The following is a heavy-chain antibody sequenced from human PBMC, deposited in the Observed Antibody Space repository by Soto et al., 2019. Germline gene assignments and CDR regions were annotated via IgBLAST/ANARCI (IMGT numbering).Heavy chain of an antibody. V-gene: IGHV5-10-1*01. Sequence: GESLKISCKGSGYSFTSYWISWVRQMPGKGLEWMGRIDPSDSYTNYSPSFQGHVTISADKSISTAYVQWSSLKASDTAMYYCARRSCSSTRCYEAEFDYWGQGTLVTVSS. CDR3: ARRSCSSTRCYEAEFDY. D-gene: IGHD2-2*01. CDR1: GYSFTSYW. J-gene: IGHJ4*02. CDR2: IDPSDSYT.